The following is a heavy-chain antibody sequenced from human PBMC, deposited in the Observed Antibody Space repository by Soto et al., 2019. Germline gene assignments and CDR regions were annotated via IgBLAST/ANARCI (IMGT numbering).Heavy chain of an antibody. CDR1: GYTFTGYY. CDR3: ARGQLLYRNARGDFDY. Sequence: GASVKVSCKASGYTFTGYYMHWVRQAPGQGLEWMGWINPNSGGTNYAQKFQGWVTMTRDTSISTAYMELSRLRSDDTAVYYCARGQLLYRNARGDFDYWGQGTLVTVSS. J-gene: IGHJ4*02. D-gene: IGHD2-2*02. CDR2: INPNSGGT. V-gene: IGHV1-2*04.